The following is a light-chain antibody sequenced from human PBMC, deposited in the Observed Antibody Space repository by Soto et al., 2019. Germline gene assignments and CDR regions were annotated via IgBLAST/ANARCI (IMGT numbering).Light chain of an antibody. Sequence: DIRMTQSPSSLSAAVGDRVTITCRASQSISSYLNWYQQKPGKAPKVLIYTASSLQSGVPSRFSGSGSGTDFTLTISSLQPEDFATYYCQQSYDSPRLIFGGGTKVEIK. V-gene: IGKV1-39*01. J-gene: IGKJ4*01. CDR2: TAS. CDR1: QSISSY. CDR3: QQSYDSPRLI.